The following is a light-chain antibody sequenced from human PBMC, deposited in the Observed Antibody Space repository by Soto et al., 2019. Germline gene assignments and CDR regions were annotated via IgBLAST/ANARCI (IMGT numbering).Light chain of an antibody. V-gene: IGKV1-5*01. CDR2: DAS. CDR3: QQSET. CDR1: QSISSW. Sequence: DIQMTQSPSTLPASVGDRVTITCRASQSISSWLAWYQQKPGKAPKLLIYDASSLESGVPSRFSGSGSGTEFTLTISSLQPDDFATYYCQQSETFGQGTKVDIK. J-gene: IGKJ2*01.